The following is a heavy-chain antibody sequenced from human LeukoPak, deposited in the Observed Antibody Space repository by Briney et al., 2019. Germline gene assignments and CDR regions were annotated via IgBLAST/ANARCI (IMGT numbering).Heavy chain of an antibody. J-gene: IGHJ4*02. V-gene: IGHV3-21*04. CDR3: AKVDQKITMIVVAYFDY. D-gene: IGHD3-22*01. Sequence: GGSLRLSCAASGFTFSSYSMNWVRQAPGKGLEWVSSISSSDTYIYHADSVKGRFTISRDNSKNTLYLQMNSLRAEDTAVYYCAKVDQKITMIVVAYFDYWGQGTLVTVSS. CDR1: GFTFSSYS. CDR2: ISSSDTYI.